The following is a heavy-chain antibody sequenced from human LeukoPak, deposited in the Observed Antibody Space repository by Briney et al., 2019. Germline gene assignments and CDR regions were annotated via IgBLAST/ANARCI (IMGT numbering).Heavy chain of an antibody. V-gene: IGHV4-4*02. CDR2: IYHSGST. CDR3: ARGLATVVNYPYYYYMDV. D-gene: IGHD4-23*01. J-gene: IGHJ6*03. CDR1: GGSISSSNW. Sequence: SGTLSLTCAVSGGSISSSNWWSWVRQPPGKGLEWIGEIYHSGSTNYNPSLKSRVTISVDKSKNQFSLKLSSVTAADTAVYYCARGLATVVNYPYYYYMDVWGKGTTVTVSS.